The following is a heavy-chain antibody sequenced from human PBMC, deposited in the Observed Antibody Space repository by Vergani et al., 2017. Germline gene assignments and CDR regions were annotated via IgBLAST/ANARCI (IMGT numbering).Heavy chain of an antibody. D-gene: IGHD6-19*01. CDR3: AIEYSDSSGWPYFDS. J-gene: IGHJ4*02. Sequence: QVQLVESGGGMVQPGRSLRLSCAASGFAFGGNGMHWVRQAPGKGLEWVASISFDGNTKDYTDSVKGRFTISRDSSKTLYLQMDRLTVEDTAIYFCAIEYSDSSGWPYFDSRGQGTLVTVSS. V-gene: IGHV3-30*03. CDR2: ISFDGNTK. CDR1: GFAFGGNG.